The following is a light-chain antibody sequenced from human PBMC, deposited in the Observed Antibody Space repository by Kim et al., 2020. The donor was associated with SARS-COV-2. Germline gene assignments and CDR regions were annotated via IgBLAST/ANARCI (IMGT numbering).Light chain of an antibody. CDR1: NNNVGYQG. J-gene: IGLJ3*02. CDR3: SAWDSSLTAWV. CDR2: RYN. Sequence: QTATLTCTGNNNNVGYQGATWLQQHQGHPPKLLSYRYNSLPSVISDRFSASRSGNIASLTISGLLPEDEADYYCSAWDSSLTAWVFGGGTQLTVL. V-gene: IGLV10-54*01.